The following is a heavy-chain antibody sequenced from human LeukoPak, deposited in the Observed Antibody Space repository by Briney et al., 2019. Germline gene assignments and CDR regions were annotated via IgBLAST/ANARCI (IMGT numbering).Heavy chain of an antibody. J-gene: IGHJ4*02. Sequence: GGSLRLSCAASGFTFSSYAMSWVRQAPGKGLEWVSAISGSGGSTYYADSVKGRFTISRDNSKNTLYLQMNSLRAEDTAVYYCAKLYYDSSGPLLGYYFDYWGQGTLVTVSS. V-gene: IGHV3-23*01. CDR2: ISGSGGST. CDR1: GFTFSSYA. CDR3: AKLYYDSSGPLLGYYFDY. D-gene: IGHD3-22*01.